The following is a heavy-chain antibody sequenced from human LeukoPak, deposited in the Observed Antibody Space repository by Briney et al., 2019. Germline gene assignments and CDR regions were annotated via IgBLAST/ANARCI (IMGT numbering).Heavy chain of an antibody. CDR3: ARYVWYPGYFDY. J-gene: IGHJ4*02. Sequence: ASVKVSCKASGYTFTSYYMHWVRQAPGQGLEWMRIINPSGGSTSYAQKFQSRVTMTRDTSTGTVYMELSSLRSEDTAVYHCARYVWYPGYFDYWGQGTLVTVSS. CDR1: GYTFTSYY. D-gene: IGHD6-13*01. CDR2: INPSGGST. V-gene: IGHV1-46*01.